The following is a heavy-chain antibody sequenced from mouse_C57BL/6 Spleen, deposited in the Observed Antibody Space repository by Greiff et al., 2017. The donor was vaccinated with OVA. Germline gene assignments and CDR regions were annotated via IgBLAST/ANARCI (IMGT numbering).Heavy chain of an antibody. CDR2: INPSNGGT. J-gene: IGHJ3*01. CDR3: ARGRYYGKGSWFAY. V-gene: IGHV1-53*01. D-gene: IGHD2-1*01. Sequence: QVQLQQPGTELVKPGASVKLSCKASGYTFTSYWMHWVKQRPGQGLEWIGNINPSNGGTSYNEQFKGKATLTVDKSSSTAYMQLSSLTSEDSAVYYCARGRYYGKGSWFAYWGQGTLVTVSA. CDR1: GYTFTSYW.